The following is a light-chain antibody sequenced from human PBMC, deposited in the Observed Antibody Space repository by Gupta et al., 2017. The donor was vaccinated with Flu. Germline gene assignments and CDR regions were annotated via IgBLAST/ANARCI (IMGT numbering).Light chain of an antibody. Sequence: EIVLTQSPGTLSLSPGERATLSCSASQSVSSSYLAWYQQKPGQAPRLLIYGASSRATGIPDRFSGSGSGTDFTLTISRLEPEDFAVYYCQQEGSSPYTFGQGTKMDIK. CDR3: QQEGSSPYT. CDR1: QSVSSSY. CDR2: GAS. V-gene: IGKV3-20*01. J-gene: IGKJ2*01.